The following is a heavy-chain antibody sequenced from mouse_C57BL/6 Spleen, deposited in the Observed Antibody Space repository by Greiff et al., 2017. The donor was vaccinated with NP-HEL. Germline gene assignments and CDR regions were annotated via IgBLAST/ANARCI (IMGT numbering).Heavy chain of an antibody. J-gene: IGHJ2*01. D-gene: IGHD4-1*01. CDR1: GFTFSDYG. Sequence: EVQVVESGGGLVKPGGSLKLSCAASGFTFSDYGMHWVRQAPEKGLEWVAYISSGSSTIYYEDKVKGRFTLSRDNAKNTLFLQMTRQRSRDTAEYYCAKSGANYCDYWGQGTTLTVSS. V-gene: IGHV5-17*01. CDR2: ISSGSSTI. CDR3: AKSGANYCDY.